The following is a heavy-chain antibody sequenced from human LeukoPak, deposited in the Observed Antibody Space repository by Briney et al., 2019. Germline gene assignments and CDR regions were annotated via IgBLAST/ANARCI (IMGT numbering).Heavy chain of an antibody. Sequence: SETLSLTCSVSGGSISSGGYFWGWIRQPPGKGLEWIGTVYHNGNTYHNPSLKSRLTISVDTSKNQFSLKLSSVTAADTAVYYCARGSYYYYYGMDVWGQGTTVTVSS. CDR3: ARGSYYYYYGMDV. V-gene: IGHV4-39*07. CDR2: VYHNGNT. D-gene: IGHD6-6*01. CDR1: GGSISSGGYF. J-gene: IGHJ6*02.